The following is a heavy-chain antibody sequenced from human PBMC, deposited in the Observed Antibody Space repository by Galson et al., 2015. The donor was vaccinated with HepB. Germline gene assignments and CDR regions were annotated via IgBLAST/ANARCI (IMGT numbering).Heavy chain of an antibody. Sequence: SLRLSCAASGFTFSSYSMNWVRQAPGKGLEWVSSISSSSSYIYYADSVKGRFTISRDNAKNSLYLQMNSLRAEDTAVYYCASLGRISVGATPEDYWGQGTLVTISS. J-gene: IGHJ4*02. D-gene: IGHD1-26*01. V-gene: IGHV3-21*01. CDR1: GFTFSSYS. CDR2: ISSSSSYI. CDR3: ASLGRISVGATPEDY.